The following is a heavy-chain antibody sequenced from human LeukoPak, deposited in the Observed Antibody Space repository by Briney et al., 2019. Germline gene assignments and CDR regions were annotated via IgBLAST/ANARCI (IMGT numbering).Heavy chain of an antibody. D-gene: IGHD2-2*01. J-gene: IGHJ6*03. V-gene: IGHV3-48*04. CDR3: ARDPSPRTSYYCYYMDV. CDR2: ISSSNSII. Sequence: GGSLRLSCAASGFTFSDYSMNWVRQAPGKGLEWVSYISSSNSIIYYADSVKGRFTTSRDNAKNSLHLQMNSLRVEDTAVYYCARDPSPRTSYYCYYMDVWGKGTTVTVSS. CDR1: GFTFSDYS.